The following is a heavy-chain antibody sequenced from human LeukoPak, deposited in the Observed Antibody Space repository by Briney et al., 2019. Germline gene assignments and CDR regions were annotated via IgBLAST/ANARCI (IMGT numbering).Heavy chain of an antibody. J-gene: IGHJ5*02. CDR1: GLTFGDYA. V-gene: IGHV3-69-1*01. CDR2: ITRSSYI. D-gene: IGHD6-13*01. CDR3: ARDKIPAAGTPRGFDP. Sequence: GGSLRLSCTASGLTFGDYAMSWFRQAPGKGLEWVSSITRSSYIYYADSVKGRFTISRDNAKNSLYLQMNSLRAEDTAVYYCARDKIPAAGTPRGFDPWGQGTLVTVSS.